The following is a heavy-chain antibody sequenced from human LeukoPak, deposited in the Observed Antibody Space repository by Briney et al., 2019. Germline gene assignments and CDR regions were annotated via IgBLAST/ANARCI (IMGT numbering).Heavy chain of an antibody. V-gene: IGHV1-18*01. CDR1: GYTFTSYG. J-gene: IGHJ4*02. CDR2: ISGYNGNT. Sequence: ASVKVSCKASGYTFTSYGISWVRQAPGQGLEWMGWISGYNGNTNYAQELQGRVTMTTDTSTSAAYMELRSLRSDDTAVYYCARDTPSRRDGYDFDYWGQGTLVTVSS. CDR3: ARDTPSRRDGYDFDY. D-gene: IGHD5-24*01.